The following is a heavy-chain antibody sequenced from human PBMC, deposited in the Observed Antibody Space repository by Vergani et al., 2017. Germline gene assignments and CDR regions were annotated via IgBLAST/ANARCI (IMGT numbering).Heavy chain of an antibody. Sequence: QVQLQESGPGLVKPSETLSLTCTVSGGSISSYYWSWIRQPPGKGLEWIGYIYYSGSTNYNPSLKSRVTLSVDTSKNQFSLKMSSVPAADTAVYYCARHEDYSTHDRLYYYYGMDVWGQGTTVTVSS. V-gene: IGHV4-59*08. CDR2: IYYSGST. CDR3: ARHEDYSTHDRLYYYYGMDV. CDR1: GGSISSYY. D-gene: IGHD6-13*01. J-gene: IGHJ6*02.